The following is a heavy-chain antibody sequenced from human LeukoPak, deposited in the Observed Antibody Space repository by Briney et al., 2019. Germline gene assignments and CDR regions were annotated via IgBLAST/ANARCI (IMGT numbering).Heavy chain of an antibody. CDR1: GFTFSSYA. CDR2: ISGSGGST. Sequence: GGSLRLSCAASGFTFSSYAMSWVRQAPGKGLEWVSAISGSGGSTYYADSVKGRFTISRDNSKNTLYLQMDSLRADDTALYYCAKDVAVRGVIGYWGQGTLVTVSS. CDR3: AKDVAVRGVIGY. D-gene: IGHD3-10*01. V-gene: IGHV3-23*01. J-gene: IGHJ4*02.